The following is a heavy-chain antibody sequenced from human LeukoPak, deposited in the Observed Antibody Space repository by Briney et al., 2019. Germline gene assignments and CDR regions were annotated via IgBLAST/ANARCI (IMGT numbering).Heavy chain of an antibody. J-gene: IGHJ3*02. CDR2: ITSNTNYI. D-gene: IGHD3-22*01. V-gene: IGHV3-21*01. Sequence: GGSLRLSCAASGFTSSSYSMNWVRQAPGTGLEWVSSITSNTNYIYYADSVKGRFTISRDNAKNSLYLQMNSLRAEDTAVYYCAGYASSGRRGAFDIWGQGTMVTVSS. CDR3: AGYASSGRRGAFDI. CDR1: GFTSSSYS.